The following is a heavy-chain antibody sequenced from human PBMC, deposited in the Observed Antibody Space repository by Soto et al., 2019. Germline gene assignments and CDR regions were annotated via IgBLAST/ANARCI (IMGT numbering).Heavy chain of an antibody. CDR2: INPNSGGT. CDR1: GYTFTGYY. Sequence: SVNVACKASGYTFTGYYMHWVRQAPGQGLEWMGWINPNSGGTNYAQKFQGRVTMTRDTSISTAYMELSRLRSDDTAVYYCARVCRATVPRRGFDYWGQGSLVTVSA. V-gene: IGHV1-2*02. D-gene: IGHD4-17*01. CDR3: ARVCRATVPRRGFDY. J-gene: IGHJ4*02.